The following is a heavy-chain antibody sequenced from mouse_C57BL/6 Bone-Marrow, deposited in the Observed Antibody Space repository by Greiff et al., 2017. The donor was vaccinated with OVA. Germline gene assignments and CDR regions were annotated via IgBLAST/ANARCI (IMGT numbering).Heavy chain of an antibody. Sequence: EVKLMESEGGLVQPGSSMKLSCTASGFTFSDYYMAWVRQVPEKGLEWVANINYDGSSTYYLDSLKSRFIFSRDNAKNILYLQMSSLKSEDTATYYCARGGWDWYFDVWGTGTTVTVSS. D-gene: IGHD3-3*01. CDR2: INYDGSST. CDR3: ARGGWDWYFDV. V-gene: IGHV5-16*01. CDR1: GFTFSDYY. J-gene: IGHJ1*03.